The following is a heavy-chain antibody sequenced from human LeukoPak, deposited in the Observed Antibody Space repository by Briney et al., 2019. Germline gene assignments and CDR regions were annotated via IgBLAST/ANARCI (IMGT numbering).Heavy chain of an antibody. D-gene: IGHD3-10*01. Sequence: SETLSLTCTVSGGSISSGGYYWSWIRQPPGKGLEWIGYIYYSGSTNYNPSLKSRVTISVDTSKNQFSLKLSSVTAADTAVYYCARSPGTMVRGVTPFDYWGQGTLVTVSS. CDR1: GGSISSGGYY. CDR2: IYYSGST. CDR3: ARSPGTMVRGVTPFDY. V-gene: IGHV4-61*08. J-gene: IGHJ4*02.